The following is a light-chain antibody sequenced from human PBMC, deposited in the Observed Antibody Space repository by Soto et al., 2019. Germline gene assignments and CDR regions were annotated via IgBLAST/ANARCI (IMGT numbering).Light chain of an antibody. J-gene: IGLJ2*01. CDR2: TNN. V-gene: IGLV1-44*01. CDR1: ISNIGGNT. Sequence: QAVVTQPPSASGTPGQRVTISCSGSISNIGGNTANWYQQLPGTAPKLLMYTNNQRPSGVPDRFSGSKSGTSASLAISGLQSEDEADYYCAAWDDSLNGVVFGGGTKLTVL. CDR3: AAWDDSLNGVV.